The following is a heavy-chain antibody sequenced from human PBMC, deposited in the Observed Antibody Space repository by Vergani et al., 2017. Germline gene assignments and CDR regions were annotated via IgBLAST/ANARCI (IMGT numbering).Heavy chain of an antibody. J-gene: IGHJ5*02. Sequence: QLQLQESGPGLVKPSETLSLTCTVSGGPISSSSYYWGWIRQPPGKGLEWIGSIYYSGSTYYNPSLKSRVTISVDTSKNQFSLKLSSVTAADTAVYYCARVGYCSSTSCYAPDNWFDPWGQGTLVTVSS. CDR3: ARVGYCSSTSCYAPDNWFDP. CDR2: IYYSGST. D-gene: IGHD2-2*01. CDR1: GGPISSSSYY. V-gene: IGHV4-39*07.